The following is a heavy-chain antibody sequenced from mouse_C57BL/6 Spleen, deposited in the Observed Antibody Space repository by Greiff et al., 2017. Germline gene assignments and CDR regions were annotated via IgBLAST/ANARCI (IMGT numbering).Heavy chain of an antibody. J-gene: IGHJ3*01. CDR3: ARSAYYSNYGFAY. V-gene: IGHV1-18*01. CDR2: INPNNGGT. D-gene: IGHD2-5*01. Sequence: VQLKQSGPELVKPGASVKIPCKASGYTFTDYNMDWVKQSHGKSLEWIGDINPNNGGTIYNQKFKGKATLTVDKSSSTAYMELRSLTSEDTAVYYCARSAYYSNYGFAYWGQGTLVTVSA. CDR1: GYTFTDYN.